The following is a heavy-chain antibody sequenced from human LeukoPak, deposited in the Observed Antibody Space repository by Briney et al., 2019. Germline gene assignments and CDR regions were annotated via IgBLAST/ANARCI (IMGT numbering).Heavy chain of an antibody. CDR1: GFTFSGFY. CDR2: ISDRSTYT. V-gene: IGHV3-11*06. CDR3: ARERRYCSGSSCSNWFDP. J-gene: IGHJ5*02. Sequence: GGSLRLSCAASGFTFSGFYMSWTRQTPGRGLEWVSYISDRSTYTNYADSVKGRFTISRDNAGNSLYLQMSSLRAEDTAVYYCARERRYCSGSSCSNWFDPWGQGTLVTVSS. D-gene: IGHD2-15*01.